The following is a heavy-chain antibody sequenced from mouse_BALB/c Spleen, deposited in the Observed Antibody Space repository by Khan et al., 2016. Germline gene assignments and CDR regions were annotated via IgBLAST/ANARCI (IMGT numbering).Heavy chain of an antibody. CDR2: IDPANGNT. V-gene: IGHV14-3*02. CDR1: GFNIKDTY. J-gene: IGHJ2*01. D-gene: IGHD1-1*01. Sequence: VQLQQSGAELVKPGASVKLSCTASGFNIKDTYMHWVKQRPEQGLEWIGRIDPANGNTKYDPKFQGKATITADTSSNTAYLQLSSLTSEDTAVYYCARGYYGSSHFAYWGQGTTLTVSS. CDR3: ARGYYGSSHFAY.